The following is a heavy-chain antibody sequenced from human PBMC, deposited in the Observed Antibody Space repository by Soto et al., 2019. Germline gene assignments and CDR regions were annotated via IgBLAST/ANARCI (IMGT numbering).Heavy chain of an antibody. CDR1: GGSFSGYY. V-gene: IGHV4-34*01. CDR2: INHSGST. CDR3: ARAARLGWLSHYYYGMDV. J-gene: IGHJ6*02. Sequence: SETLSLTCAVYGGSFSGYYWSWIRQPPGKGLEWIGEINHSGSTNYNPSLKSRVTISVDTSKNHFSLKLSSVTAADTAVYYCARAARLGWLSHYYYGMDVWGQGTTVTVS. D-gene: IGHD3-3*01.